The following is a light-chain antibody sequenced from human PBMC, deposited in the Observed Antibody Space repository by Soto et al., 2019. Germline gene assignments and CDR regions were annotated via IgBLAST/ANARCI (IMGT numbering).Light chain of an antibody. V-gene: IGKV1-5*01. J-gene: IGKJ1*01. Sequence: DIHMTQSPSTLSASVVDRVTITCLASQTISNWLAWYQQKPGKAPKLLIYDASILESGVPSRFSGSGSGTDFTLTISSLQPDDFATYCCQHYGSYSRMFGQGTKVDIK. CDR1: QTISNW. CDR2: DAS. CDR3: QHYGSYSRM.